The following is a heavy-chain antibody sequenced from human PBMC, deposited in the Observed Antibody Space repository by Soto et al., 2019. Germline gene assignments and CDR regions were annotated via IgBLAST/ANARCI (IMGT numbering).Heavy chain of an antibody. CDR1: GFTFSSYA. CDR2: ISGSGGST. CDR3: AKGGDIVLMEVNWFDP. J-gene: IGHJ5*02. Sequence: EVQLLESGGGLVQPGGSLRLSCAASGFTFSSYAMSWVRQAPGKGLEWVSAISGSGGSTYYADSVKGRFTISRDNSKNPLYLQMNSLRAEDTAVYYCAKGGDIVLMEVNWFDPWGQGTLVTVSS. V-gene: IGHV3-23*01. D-gene: IGHD2-8*01.